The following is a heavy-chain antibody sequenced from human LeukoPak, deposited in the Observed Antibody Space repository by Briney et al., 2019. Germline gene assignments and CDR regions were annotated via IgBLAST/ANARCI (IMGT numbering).Heavy chain of an antibody. J-gene: IGHJ3*02. V-gene: IGHV1-69*06. CDR3: AGATITIFGVVIIDAFDI. Sequence: ASVKVSCKASGGTFSSYAISWVRQAPGRGLEWMGGSIPIFGTANYAQKFQGRVTITADKSTSTAYMELSSLRSEDTAVYYCAGATITIFGVVIIDAFDIWGQGTMVTVSS. CDR2: SIPIFGTA. D-gene: IGHD3-3*01. CDR1: GGTFSSYA.